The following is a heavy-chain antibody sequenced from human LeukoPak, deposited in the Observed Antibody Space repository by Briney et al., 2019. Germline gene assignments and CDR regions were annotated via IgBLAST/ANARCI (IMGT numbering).Heavy chain of an antibody. Sequence: ASVKVSCKASGYTFTSYYMHWVRQAPGQGLEWMGLINPSGSSTSYAQKFQGRLSLTRDMSTSTDYMELSSLRSEDTAVCYCARDNSVGGTAWWFDPWGQGTLVTVSS. CDR1: GYTFTSYY. V-gene: IGHV1-46*01. CDR3: ARDNSVGGTAWWFDP. D-gene: IGHD1-26*01. CDR2: INPSGSST. J-gene: IGHJ5*02.